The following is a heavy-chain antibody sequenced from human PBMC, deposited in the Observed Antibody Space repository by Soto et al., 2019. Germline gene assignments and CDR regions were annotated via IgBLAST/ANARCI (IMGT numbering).Heavy chain of an antibody. CDR3: ARTVSGGFDY. J-gene: IGHJ4*01. Sequence: HVQLQESGPGLVKPSETLSLTCTVSGDSLTRNYWSWIRQPPGKGLEWLAFIHNGQTTNYNPSLVGRVSVSVDTSKSQLSLNLTSVTAADTAVYYCARTVSGGFDYWGQGILVTVSS. CDR1: GDSLTRNY. CDR2: IHNGQTT. V-gene: IGHV4-59*01.